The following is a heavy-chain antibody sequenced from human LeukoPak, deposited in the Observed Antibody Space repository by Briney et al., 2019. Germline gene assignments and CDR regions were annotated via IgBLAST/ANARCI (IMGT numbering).Heavy chain of an antibody. V-gene: IGHV3-30*02. CDR2: IRYDGSNK. D-gene: IGHD3-3*01. CDR3: AKGRPYYDFWSGSPPLYMDV. CDR1: GFTFSSYG. Sequence: GGSLRLSCAASGFTFSSYGMHWVRQAPGKGLEWVAFIRYDGSNKYYADSVKGRLTISRDNAKNTLYLQMNSLRAEDTAVYYCAKGRPYYDFWSGSPPLYMDVWGKGTTVTVSS. J-gene: IGHJ6*03.